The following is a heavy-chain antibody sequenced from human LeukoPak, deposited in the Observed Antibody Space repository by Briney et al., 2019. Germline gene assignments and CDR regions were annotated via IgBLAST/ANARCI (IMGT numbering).Heavy chain of an antibody. V-gene: IGHV3-48*03. CDR1: GFTFSSYE. J-gene: IGHJ3*02. Sequence: GGSLRLSCAASGFTFSSYELNWVRQAPGKGLGWISYICSGGGTIYYADSVKGRFTISRDDARNSLYLQMKSLRAEDTAVYYCARDLLCGGASCYEPDTFDIWGQGTMVTVSS. CDR2: ICSGGGTI. CDR3: ARDLLCGGASCYEPDTFDI. D-gene: IGHD2-21*01.